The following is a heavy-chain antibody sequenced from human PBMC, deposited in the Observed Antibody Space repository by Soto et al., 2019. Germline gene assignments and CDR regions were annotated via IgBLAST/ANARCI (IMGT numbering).Heavy chain of an antibody. Sequence: QVQLVESGGGVVQPGRSLRLSCAASGCTFSSYAMHWVRQAPGKGLEWVAVISYDGSNKYYADSVKGRFTISRDNSKNTLYLQMNSLRAEDTAVYYCARDWDYYGSGSYSRRPFDPWGQGTLVTVSS. D-gene: IGHD3-10*01. J-gene: IGHJ5*02. V-gene: IGHV3-30-3*01. CDR3: ARDWDYYGSGSYSRRPFDP. CDR2: ISYDGSNK. CDR1: GCTFSSYA.